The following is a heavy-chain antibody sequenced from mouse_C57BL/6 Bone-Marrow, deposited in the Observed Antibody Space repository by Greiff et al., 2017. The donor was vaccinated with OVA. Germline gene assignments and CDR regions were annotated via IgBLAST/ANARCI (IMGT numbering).Heavy chain of an antibody. CDR3: AREGWLRRPY. CDR1: GYTFTSYW. J-gene: IGHJ3*01. D-gene: IGHD2-2*01. V-gene: IGHV1-50*01. CDR2: IDPSDSYT. Sequence: QLQQPGAELVKPGASVKLSCKASGYTFTSYWMQWVKQRPGQGLEWIGEIDPSDSYTNYNQKFKGKATLTVDTSSSTAYMQLSSLTSEDSAVYYCAREGWLRRPYWGQGTLVTVSA.